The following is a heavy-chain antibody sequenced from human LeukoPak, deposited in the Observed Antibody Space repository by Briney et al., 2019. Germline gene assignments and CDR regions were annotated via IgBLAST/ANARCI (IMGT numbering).Heavy chain of an antibody. D-gene: IGHD3/OR15-3a*01. CDR3: ARDRTGYYYYMDV. CDR2: INPSGGST. CDR1: GYTFTSYY. Sequence: ASVKVSCKASGYTFTSYYMHWVRQAPGQGLEWMGIINPSGGSTSYAQKFQGRVTMTRDMSTCTVYMELSSLRSEDTAVYYCARDRTGYYYYMDVWGKGTTVTVSS. V-gene: IGHV1-46*01. J-gene: IGHJ6*03.